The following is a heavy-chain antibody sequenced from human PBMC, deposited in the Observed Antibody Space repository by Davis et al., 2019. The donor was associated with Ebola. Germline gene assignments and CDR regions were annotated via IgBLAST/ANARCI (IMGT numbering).Heavy chain of an antibody. J-gene: IGHJ6*02. CDR1: GFSLSTSGVG. CDR3: ARSNYFGVDYYYYGMDV. CDR2: IYWDDDK. V-gene: IGHV2-5*02. Sequence: SGPTLVKPTQTLTLTCTFSGFSLSTSGVGVGWIRQPPGKALEWLALIYWDDDKRYSPSLKSRLTITKDTSKNQVVLTMTNMDPVDTATYYCARSNYFGVDYYYYGMDVWGQGTTVTVSS. D-gene: IGHD3-3*01.